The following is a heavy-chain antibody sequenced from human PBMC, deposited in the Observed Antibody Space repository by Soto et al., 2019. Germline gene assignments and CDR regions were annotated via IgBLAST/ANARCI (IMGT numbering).Heavy chain of an antibody. D-gene: IGHD3-10*01. CDR1: GFTVSSNY. Sequence: GGSLRLSCAASGFTVSSNYVSWVRQAPGKGLEWVSVIYSGGSTYYADSVKGRFTISRDNSKNTVYLQMNSLRAEDTAVYYCVVLWFGEPARFDYWGPGHLVTVSS. CDR2: IYSGGST. V-gene: IGHV3-66*01. J-gene: IGHJ4*02. CDR3: VVLWFGEPARFDY.